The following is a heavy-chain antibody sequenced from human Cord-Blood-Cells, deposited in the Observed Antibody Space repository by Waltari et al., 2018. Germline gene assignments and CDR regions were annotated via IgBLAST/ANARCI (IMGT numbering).Heavy chain of an antibody. CDR1: GGSFSGYS. J-gene: IGHJ4*02. CDR3: AREYGSGSYIFDY. CDR2: INHSGST. Sequence: QLQLQQWGAGLLKPSETLSLTCAVYGGSFSGYSWSRNRQSPGKGVEWIREINHSGSTNHHPFLNSRVTISVATSNNQFSLKLSSVTAADTAVYYCAREYGSGSYIFDYWGQGTLVTVSS. D-gene: IGHD3-10*01. V-gene: IGHV4-34*01.